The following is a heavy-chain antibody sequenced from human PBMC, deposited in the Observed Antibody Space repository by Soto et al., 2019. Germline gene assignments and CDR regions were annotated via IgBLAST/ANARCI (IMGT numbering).Heavy chain of an antibody. CDR2: INHSGST. Sequence: SETLSLTCADYGGSFSGYYWSWIRQPPGKGLEWIGEINHSGSTNYNPSLKSRVTISVDTSKNQFSLKLSSVTAADTAVYYCARGVRYSYGPYNWFDPWGQGTLVTVSS. CDR1: GGSFSGYY. J-gene: IGHJ5*02. D-gene: IGHD5-18*01. CDR3: ARGVRYSYGPYNWFDP. V-gene: IGHV4-34*01.